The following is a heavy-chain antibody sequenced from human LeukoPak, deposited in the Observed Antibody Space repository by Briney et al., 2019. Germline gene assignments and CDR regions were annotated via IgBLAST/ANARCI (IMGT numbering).Heavy chain of an antibody. CDR1: GGTFSSYA. V-gene: IGHV1-69*05. CDR2: IIPIFGTA. D-gene: IGHD2-2*01. J-gene: IGHJ4*02. CDR3: AREGYCSSTSCGQIYY. Sequence: ASVKVSCKASGGTFSSYAISWVRQAPGQGLEWMGRIIPIFGTANYAQKFQGRVTITTDESTSTAYMELSSLRSEDTAVYYCAREGYCSSTSCGQIYYWGQGTLVTVSS.